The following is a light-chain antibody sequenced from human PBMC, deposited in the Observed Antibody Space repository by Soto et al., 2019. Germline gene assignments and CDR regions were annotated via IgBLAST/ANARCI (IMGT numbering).Light chain of an antibody. V-gene: IGLV1-40*01. CDR3: QSYDSSLSGSMV. Sequence: QAVVTQPPSVSGAPGQRVTISCTGSSSNIGAGYDVHWYQQLPGTAPKLLIYGNSNRPSGVPDRFSGSKSGTSASLAITGLQAEDEAEYYCQSYDSSLSGSMVFGGGTKVTVL. CDR2: GNS. J-gene: IGLJ3*02. CDR1: SSNIGAGYD.